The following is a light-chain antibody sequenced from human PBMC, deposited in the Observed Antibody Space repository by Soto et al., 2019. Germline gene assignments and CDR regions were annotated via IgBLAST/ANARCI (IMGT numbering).Light chain of an antibody. V-gene: IGLV2-14*01. Sequence: QSALTQPASVSGSPAQPITISCTGTSSDVGVYNYVSWYQQHPGKAPKLIIYEVINRPSGVSNRFSGSKSGYTASLTISGLQAEDEADYYCSSYTNINTRACVFGTGTKLTVL. CDR1: SSDVGVYNY. CDR2: EVI. CDR3: SSYTNINTRACV. J-gene: IGLJ1*01.